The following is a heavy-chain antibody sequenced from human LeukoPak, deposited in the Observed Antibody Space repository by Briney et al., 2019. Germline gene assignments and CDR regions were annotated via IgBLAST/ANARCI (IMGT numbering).Heavy chain of an antibody. V-gene: IGHV4-59*01. J-gene: IGHJ6*03. CDR3: ARVIPAANYYYYMDV. D-gene: IGHD2-2*01. CDR2: IYHSGCA. CDR1: GGSISSYY. Sequence: PSETLSLTCTVSGGSISSYYWSWIRQPPGKGLEWIGYIYHSGCANYNPSLKSRVTISVDTTKNQFSLKLSSVTAADTAVYYCARVIPAANYYYYMDVWGKGTTVSVSS.